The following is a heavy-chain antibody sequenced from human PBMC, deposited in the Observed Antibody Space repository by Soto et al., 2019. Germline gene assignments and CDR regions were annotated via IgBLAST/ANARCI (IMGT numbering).Heavy chain of an antibody. V-gene: IGHV5-51*01. CDR1: GYSFTNYW. CDR3: ARPHTAGLADWYDY. CDR2: IYPGDSQI. Sequence: PGESLKISCKASGYSFTNYWVGWVRQMPGKGLEWMGIIYPGDSQIRYSPSFQGQVIISADKSISTAYLQWSSLKASDTAKYYCARPHTAGLADWYDYWGQGTLVTVSS. J-gene: IGHJ4*02. D-gene: IGHD6-13*01.